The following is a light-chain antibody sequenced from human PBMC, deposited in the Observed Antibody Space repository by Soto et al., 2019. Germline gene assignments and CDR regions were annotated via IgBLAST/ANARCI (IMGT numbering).Light chain of an antibody. Sequence: QAVVTQPPSASATPGQRVTISCSGSSSNIGGHFVYWYQHLPGTAPKLLIYSNNQRPSGVPDRFSGSKSGTSASLAISGLRSDDEADYYRAAWDDSLSGPVFGGGTKLTVL. V-gene: IGLV1-47*02. CDR2: SNN. J-gene: IGLJ2*01. CDR1: SSNIGGHF. CDR3: AAWDDSLSGPV.